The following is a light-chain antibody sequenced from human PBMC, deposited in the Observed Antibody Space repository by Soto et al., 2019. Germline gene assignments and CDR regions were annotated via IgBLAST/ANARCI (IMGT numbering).Light chain of an antibody. V-gene: IGKV1-12*01. Sequence: DIQMTQSPSSVSASVGDRVTIACRASQCISKWLAWYQQKPGKAPNLLIYAASSLQSGVPSRFSGSGSGTDFTLPISSMQPEDFATYYCQQATSFPITFGQGTRLEIK. J-gene: IGKJ5*01. CDR3: QQATSFPIT. CDR1: QCISKW. CDR2: AAS.